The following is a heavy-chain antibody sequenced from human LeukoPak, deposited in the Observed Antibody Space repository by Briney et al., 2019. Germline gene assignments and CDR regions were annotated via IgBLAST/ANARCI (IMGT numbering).Heavy chain of an antibody. V-gene: IGHV3-30*02. CDR2: IRYDGSNK. J-gene: IGHJ4*02. D-gene: IGHD3-9*01. CDR3: ASAYYDILTGPDY. CDR1: GFTFSSYG. Sequence: PVGSLRLSCAASGFTFSSYGMHWVRQAPGKGLEWVAFIRYDGSNKYYADSVKGRFTISRDNSKNTLYLQMNSLRAEDTAVYYCASAYYDILTGPDYWGQGTLVTVSS.